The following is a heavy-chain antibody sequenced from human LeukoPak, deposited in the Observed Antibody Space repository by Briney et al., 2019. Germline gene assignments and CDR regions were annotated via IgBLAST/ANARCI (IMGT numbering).Heavy chain of an antibody. CDR2: INHSVST. CDR1: GGSFSGYY. J-gene: IGHJ5*02. Sequence: TSETLSLTCAVYGGSFSGYYWSWIRQPPGKGREWIGEINHSVSTNYNPSLNSRATISVDTAKNQFSLKLSSVTAADTAVYYCARAGFYRSSWYESNNWFDPWGQGTLVTVSS. V-gene: IGHV4-34*01. D-gene: IGHD6-13*01. CDR3: ARAGFYRSSWYESNNWFDP.